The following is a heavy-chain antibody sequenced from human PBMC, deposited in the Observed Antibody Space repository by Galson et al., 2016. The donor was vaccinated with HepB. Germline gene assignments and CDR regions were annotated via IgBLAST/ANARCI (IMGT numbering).Heavy chain of an antibody. J-gene: IGHJ4*02. CDR2: ITGSGDNT. CDR3: AKVSHNTSSWFLGTIDY. CDR1: GFAFNTYA. Sequence: SLRLSCAASGFAFNTYAMSWVRQVPEKGLEWVSAITGSGDNTYYADSVKGRFAISRDNSKNTLYLQMDSLRAEDAAVYYCAKVSHNTSSWFLGTIDYWGQETLVTVSS. D-gene: IGHD6-13*01. V-gene: IGHV3-23*01.